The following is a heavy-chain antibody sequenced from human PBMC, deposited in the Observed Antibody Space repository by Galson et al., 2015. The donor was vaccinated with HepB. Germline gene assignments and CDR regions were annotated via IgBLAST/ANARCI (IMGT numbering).Heavy chain of an antibody. Sequence: SLRLSCAASGFALSRYVMHWVRQAPGKGLEWVALMSYDGATRYYADSVKGRFTISRDNSKNTLYLQMHSLRPADTAVFFCARGGTTEKLDYWGQGTLVTVSS. D-gene: IGHD2/OR15-2a*01. CDR3: ARGGTTEKLDY. CDR2: MSYDGATR. CDR1: GFALSRYV. V-gene: IGHV3-30-3*01. J-gene: IGHJ4*02.